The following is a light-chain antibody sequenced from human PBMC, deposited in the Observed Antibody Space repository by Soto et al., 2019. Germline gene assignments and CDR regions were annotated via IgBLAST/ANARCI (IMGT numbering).Light chain of an antibody. V-gene: IGLV1-44*01. Sequence: QSVLTQPPSASGTPGQRVTISCSGSSSNIGGNTVNWYQQLPGTAPKLLMYTNNQRPSGVPDRFSGSKSGTSASLAISGLLSEEEDDYYCAAWDDSLNGVVFGGGTKLTVL. J-gene: IGLJ2*01. CDR2: TNN. CDR1: SSNIGGNT. CDR3: AAWDDSLNGVV.